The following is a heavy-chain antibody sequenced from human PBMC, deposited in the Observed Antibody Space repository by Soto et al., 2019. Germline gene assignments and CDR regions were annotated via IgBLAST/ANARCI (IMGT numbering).Heavy chain of an antibody. Sequence: PGGSLRLSCAASEFTFSSYAMSWVRQAPGKGLEWVSSISGSGYTTYYADSVKGRFTISRDNSKNTLSLQMNSLRAEDTSVYYCAKGVEFNDYGAPDFWGQGTMVTV. J-gene: IGHJ4*02. CDR1: EFTFSSYA. D-gene: IGHD4-17*01. CDR2: ISGSGYTT. CDR3: AKGVEFNDYGAPDF. V-gene: IGHV3-23*01.